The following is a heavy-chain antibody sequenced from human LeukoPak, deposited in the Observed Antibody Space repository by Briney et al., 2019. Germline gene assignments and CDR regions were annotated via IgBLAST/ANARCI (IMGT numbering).Heavy chain of an antibody. Sequence: ASVKVSCKASGYTFTSYDINWVRQATGQGLEWMGWMNPNSGNTGYAQKLQGRVTMTTDTSTSTAYMELRSLRSDDTAVYYCARGYYDILTGHGTPFDYWGQGTLVTVSS. CDR3: ARGYYDILTGHGTPFDY. CDR1: GYTFTSYD. J-gene: IGHJ4*02. V-gene: IGHV1-8*01. CDR2: MNPNSGNT. D-gene: IGHD3-9*01.